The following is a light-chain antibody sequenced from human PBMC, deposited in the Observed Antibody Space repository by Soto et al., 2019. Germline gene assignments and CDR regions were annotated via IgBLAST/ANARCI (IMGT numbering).Light chain of an antibody. CDR3: SSHGGSNKPFA. J-gene: IGLJ1*01. CDR1: SSDIGGYNF. V-gene: IGLV2-8*01. CDR2: EVY. Sequence: QSALTQPPSASGSPGQPVTISCTGTSSDIGGYNFVSWYQQHPGKAPRLIIYEVYKRPSGVPNRFSGSKSGNTASLTVSGLQAEDEGDYYCSSHGGSNKPFAFGGGTKLTVL.